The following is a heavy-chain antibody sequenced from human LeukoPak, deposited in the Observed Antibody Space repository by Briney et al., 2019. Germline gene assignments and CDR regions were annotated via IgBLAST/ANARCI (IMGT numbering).Heavy chain of an antibody. V-gene: IGHV3-33*01. J-gene: IGHJ3*02. CDR1: GFTFTTYS. CDR2: IWYDGSNK. D-gene: IGHD4-17*01. Sequence: GGSLRLSCAASGFTFTTYSMHWVRQAPGKGLEWVAVIWYDGSNKYYADSVKGRFTISRDNSKNTLYLQMNSLRAEDTAVYYCARTVTTVVFEAFDIWGQGTMVTVSS. CDR3: ARTVTTVVFEAFDI.